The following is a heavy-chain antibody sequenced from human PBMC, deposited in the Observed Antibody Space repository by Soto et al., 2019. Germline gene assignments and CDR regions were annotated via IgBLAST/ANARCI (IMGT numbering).Heavy chain of an antibody. CDR3: EKDSHRYSSGPNWFDT. CDR2: ISDSGGST. CDR1: GFTFSSYA. J-gene: IGHJ5*02. Sequence: GGSLRLSCAASGFTFSSYAMSWVRQAPGKGLEWVSTISDSGGSTYYADSVKGRFTISRDNSKNTLYLQMNSLRAEETAVYYCEKDSHRYSSGPNWFDTWGQGTLVTVSS. D-gene: IGHD6-19*01. V-gene: IGHV3-23*01.